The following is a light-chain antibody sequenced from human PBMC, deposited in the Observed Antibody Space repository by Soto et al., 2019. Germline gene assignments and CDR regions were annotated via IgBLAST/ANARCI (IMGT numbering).Light chain of an antibody. Sequence: QSVLTQPPSASGTPGQRVTISCSRSSSNIGSNYVYWYQQLPGTAPKLLIYRNNQRPSGVPDRFSGSKSGTSASLAISGLRSEDEADYYCAAWDDSLSVHYVFGTGTKVTVL. J-gene: IGLJ1*01. V-gene: IGLV1-47*01. CDR1: SSNIGSNY. CDR2: RNN. CDR3: AAWDDSLSVHYV.